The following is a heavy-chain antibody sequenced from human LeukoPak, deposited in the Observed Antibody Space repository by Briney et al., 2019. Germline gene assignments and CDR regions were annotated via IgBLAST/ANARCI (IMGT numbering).Heavy chain of an antibody. CDR1: GFTFSSYW. CDR2: IKQDRSEK. V-gene: IGHV3-7*03. D-gene: IGHD2-15*01. CDR3: ARDRGDYYYGLDV. J-gene: IGHJ6*02. Sequence: HPGGSLRLSCAASGFTFSSYWMSWVRQAPGKGLEWVANIKQDRSEKYYVDSVKGRFTISRDTAKNSLYLQMNSLRAEDTAVYYCARDRGDYYYGLDVWGQGTTVTVSS.